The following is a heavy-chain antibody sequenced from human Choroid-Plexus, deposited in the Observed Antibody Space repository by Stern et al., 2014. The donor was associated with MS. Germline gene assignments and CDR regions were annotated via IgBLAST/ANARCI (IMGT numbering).Heavy chain of an antibody. CDR3: AKDRQYLTYFFDH. CDR1: GFTFGSCA. D-gene: IGHD2/OR15-2a*01. V-gene: IGHV3-30*18. J-gene: IGHJ5*02. CDR2: VSYDGSNK. Sequence: VHLVESGGGVVQPGRPLRLSCVASGFTFGSCAMHWVRQAPGKGLEWVAGVSYDGSNKYYADSVKGRVTISRDNSQNTLYMQMSSLRPEDTAVYYCAKDRQYLTYFFDHWGQGSLVTVSS.